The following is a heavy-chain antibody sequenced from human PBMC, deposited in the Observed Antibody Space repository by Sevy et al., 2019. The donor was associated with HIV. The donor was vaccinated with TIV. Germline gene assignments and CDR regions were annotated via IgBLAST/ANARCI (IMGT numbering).Heavy chain of an antibody. D-gene: IGHD6-6*01. CDR3: AKDPLNIAARFDY. CDR1: GFIFSGSA. Sequence: GESLKISCAASGFIFSGSAMSWVRQAPGKGLEWVASISGSGGFRYYADSVKGRFTISRDNFKNTVDLEMKSLRAEDTAVYYCAKDPLNIAARFDYWGQGTLVTVSS. V-gene: IGHV3-23*01. J-gene: IGHJ4*02. CDR2: ISGSGGFR.